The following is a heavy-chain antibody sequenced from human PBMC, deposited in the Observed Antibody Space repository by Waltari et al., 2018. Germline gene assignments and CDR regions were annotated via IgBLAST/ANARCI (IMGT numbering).Heavy chain of an antibody. V-gene: IGHV4-39*01. J-gene: IGHJ1*01. CDR2: MQYRGST. CDR1: VGSLSTNYN. CDR3: GRVAFGDDGGYFQH. D-gene: IGHD4-17*01. Sequence: QLQLQESGPGLVKPSETLSLTCTVSVGSLSTNYNGAWIRQPPGKGLEWMGNMQYRGSTFYNPSLKSRVTISLDTSMNQFSLRLTSVNAADTAVYFCGRVAFGDDGGYFQHWGQGTLVTISS.